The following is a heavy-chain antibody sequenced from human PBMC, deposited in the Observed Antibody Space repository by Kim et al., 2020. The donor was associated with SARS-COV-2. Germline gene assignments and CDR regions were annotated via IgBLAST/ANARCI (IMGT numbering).Heavy chain of an antibody. CDR1: GFTFDDYA. CDR3: AKVGIVVVVAAYFDY. D-gene: IGHD2-15*01. V-gene: IGHV3-9*01. Sequence: GGSLRLSCAASGFTFDDYAMHWVRQAPGKGLEWVSGISWNSGSIGYADSVKGRFTISRDNAKNSLYLQMNSLRAEDTALYYCAKVGIVVVVAAYFDYWGQGTLVTVSS. J-gene: IGHJ4*02. CDR2: ISWNSGSI.